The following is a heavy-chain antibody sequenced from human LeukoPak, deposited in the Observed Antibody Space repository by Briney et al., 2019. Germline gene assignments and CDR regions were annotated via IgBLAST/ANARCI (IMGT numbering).Heavy chain of an antibody. Sequence: ETLSLTCAVYGGSFSGYYWSWVRQAPGKGLEWVANIKQDASEKYYVDSVKGRFTISRDNAKNSLYLQMNSLRAEDTAVYYCARVGSHSGSLSLIKRNYYYYYYMDVWGKGTTVTISS. J-gene: IGHJ6*03. CDR1: GGSFSGYY. CDR2: IKQDASEK. D-gene: IGHD3-10*01. CDR3: ARVGSHSGSLSLIKRNYYYYYYMDV. V-gene: IGHV3-7*01.